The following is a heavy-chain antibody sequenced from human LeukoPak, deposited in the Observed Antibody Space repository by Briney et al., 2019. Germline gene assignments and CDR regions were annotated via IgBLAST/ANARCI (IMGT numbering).Heavy chain of an antibody. D-gene: IGHD3-22*01. Sequence: QPGRSLRLSCAASGFTFSSNGMHWVRQAPGKGLEWVAVISYDGSNKYYADCVKGRFTISRDNSKNTLYLQMSRLRAEDTAVYYCARDFYKHYYDSSGYYDYWGQGALVTVSS. V-gene: IGHV3-30*19. J-gene: IGHJ4*02. CDR1: GFTFSSNG. CDR2: ISYDGSNK. CDR3: ARDFYKHYYDSSGYYDY.